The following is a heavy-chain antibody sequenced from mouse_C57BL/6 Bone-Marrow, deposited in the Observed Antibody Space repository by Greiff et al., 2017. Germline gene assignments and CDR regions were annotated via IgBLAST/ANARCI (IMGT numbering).Heavy chain of an antibody. J-gene: IGHJ4*01. CDR1: GYAFTNYL. V-gene: IGHV1-54*01. Sequence: QVQLQQSGAELVRPGTSVKVSCKASGYAFTNYLIEWVKQRPGQGLEWIGVINPGSGGTNYNEKFKGKATLTADKSSSTAYMQLSSLTSEDSAVYFCARGGNYWAMDYWGQGTSVTVSS. CDR2: INPGSGGT. D-gene: IGHD2-1*01. CDR3: ARGGNYWAMDY.